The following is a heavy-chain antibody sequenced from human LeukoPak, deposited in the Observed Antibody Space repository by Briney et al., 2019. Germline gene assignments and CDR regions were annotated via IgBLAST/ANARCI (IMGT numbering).Heavy chain of an antibody. CDR2: IIPIFGTA. CDR3: ARTTPQLERYYYGMDV. J-gene: IGHJ6*02. V-gene: IGHV1-69*13. CDR1: GGTFSSYA. D-gene: IGHD1-1*01. Sequence: GAPVKVSCKASGGTFSSYAISWVRQAPGQGLEWMGGIIPIFGTANYAQKFQGRVTITADESTSTAYMELSSLRSEDTAVYYCARTTPQLERYYYGMDVWGQGTTVTVSS.